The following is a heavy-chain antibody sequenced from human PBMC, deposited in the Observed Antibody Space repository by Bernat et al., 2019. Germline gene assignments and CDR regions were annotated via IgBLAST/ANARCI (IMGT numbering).Heavy chain of an antibody. V-gene: IGHV3-30*02. CDR1: GYTFSKSG. J-gene: IGHJ4*02. Sequence: QVQLVESGGGLVQAGGSLRLSCAASGYTFSKSGMHWVRQAPGKGLEWVAVIWGEGSKKFYADSVKGRFSISKDDSNNTLYLQMNSLTAEDTAVYYCAQALLIAVAGTFDYWGQGTLVTVSS. D-gene: IGHD6-19*01. CDR3: AQALLIAVAGTFDY. CDR2: IWGEGSKK.